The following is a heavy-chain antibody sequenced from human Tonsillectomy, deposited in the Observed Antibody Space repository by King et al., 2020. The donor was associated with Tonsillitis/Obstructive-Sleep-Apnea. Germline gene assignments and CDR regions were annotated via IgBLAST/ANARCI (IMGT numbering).Heavy chain of an antibody. CDR3: ARSSVDRLIDN. CDR2: IYWDVDK. CDR1: GFSLSTSGVG. Sequence: TLKESGPTLVKPTQTLTLTCTFSGFSLSTSGVGVGWIRQPPGKALEWLALIYWDVDKRYSPCLKSRLTITKDTSKNQVVLTMTNMDPVDTATYYCARSSVDRLIDNWGQETLVTVSS. D-gene: IGHD3-16*01. V-gene: IGHV2-5*02. J-gene: IGHJ4*02.